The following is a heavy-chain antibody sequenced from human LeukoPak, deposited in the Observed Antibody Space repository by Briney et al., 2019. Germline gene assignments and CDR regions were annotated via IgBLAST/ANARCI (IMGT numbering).Heavy chain of an antibody. Sequence: SQTLSLTCAISGDSVSRKSAAWYWIRQSPSRGLEWLGRSYYRSKWYDDYAVSLKSRITINPDTSKNQFSLHLNAVTPEDTAVYYSARGAVGQHESEGDVFDIWGQGTMVTVSS. CDR1: GDSVSRKSAA. CDR3: ARGAVGQHESEGDVFDI. J-gene: IGHJ3*02. D-gene: IGHD1-1*01. V-gene: IGHV6-1*01. CDR2: SYYRSKWYD.